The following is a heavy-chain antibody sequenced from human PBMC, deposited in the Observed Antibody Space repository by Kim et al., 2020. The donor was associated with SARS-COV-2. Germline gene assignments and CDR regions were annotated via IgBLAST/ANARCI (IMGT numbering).Heavy chain of an antibody. D-gene: IGHD3-3*01. V-gene: IGHV5-51*01. J-gene: IGHJ4*02. CDR3: ARRSENFYALDY. Sequence: GESLKISCEGSGYKFRSFWIVWVRQMPGKGLEWMGMIDPDDSDTRYSPSFEGQVVLSVDKSTNTAYLQWSSLKASDTAVYFCARRSENFYALDYWGQGTL. CDR2: IDPDDSDT. CDR1: GYKFRSFW.